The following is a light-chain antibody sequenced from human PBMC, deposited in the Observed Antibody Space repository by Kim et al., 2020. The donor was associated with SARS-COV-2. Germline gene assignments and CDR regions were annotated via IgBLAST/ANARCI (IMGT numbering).Light chain of an antibody. Sequence: LAPGESPTRSCRASQSISSYLAWYQQKPGQAPRLLIADASNRATGIPARFSGSGSGTDFTLTISSLEPEDFVVYYCQQRSSWLFTFGPGTKVDIK. V-gene: IGKV3-11*01. CDR2: DAS. CDR3: QQRSSWLFT. J-gene: IGKJ3*01. CDR1: QSISSY.